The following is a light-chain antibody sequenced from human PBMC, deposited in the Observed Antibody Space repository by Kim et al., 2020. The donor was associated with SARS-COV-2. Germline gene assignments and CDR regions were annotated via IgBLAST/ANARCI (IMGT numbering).Light chain of an antibody. V-gene: IGLV1-44*01. CDR3: AAWDDSLSAHWV. Sequence: QSVLTQPPSASGTPGQRVTISCSGSSSNIGSNTVSWYQQFPGTAPKLLIYNNSQRPSGVPDRFSGSRSGTSASLVISGLQSEDEADYYCAAWDDSLSAHWVFGGGTQLTVL. CDR1: SSNIGSNT. CDR2: NNS. J-gene: IGLJ3*02.